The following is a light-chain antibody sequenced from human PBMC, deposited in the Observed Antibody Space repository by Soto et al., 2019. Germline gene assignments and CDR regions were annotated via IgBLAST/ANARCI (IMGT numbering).Light chain of an antibody. CDR3: QQYNNWPYT. CDR2: GAS. V-gene: IGKV3-15*01. CDR1: QSVSSN. Sequence: EIVMTQSPATLSVSPGERATLSCRASQSVSSNLAWYQQKPGQAPRLLIYGASTRATGIPARFSGSMSGTEFTLTIISLKSQDFAVYYCQQYNNWPYTFGQGTKLAIK. J-gene: IGKJ2*01.